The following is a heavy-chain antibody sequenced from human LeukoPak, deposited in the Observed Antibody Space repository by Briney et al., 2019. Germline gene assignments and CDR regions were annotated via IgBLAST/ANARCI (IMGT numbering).Heavy chain of an antibody. CDR1: GGSISSYY. J-gene: IGHJ6*03. D-gene: IGHD3-10*01. V-gene: IGHV4-59*12. CDR2: IYYSGST. Sequence: SETLSLTCTVSGGSISSYYWSWIRQPPGKGLEWIGYIYYSGSTYYNPSLKSRVTISVDTSKNQFSLKLRSVTAADTAVYYCARGGSRYYYMDVWGKGTTVTVSS. CDR3: ARGGSRYYYMDV.